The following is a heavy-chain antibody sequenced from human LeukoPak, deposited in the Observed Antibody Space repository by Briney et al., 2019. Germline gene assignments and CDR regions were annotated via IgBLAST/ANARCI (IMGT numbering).Heavy chain of an antibody. D-gene: IGHD3-22*01. V-gene: IGHV4-31*03. J-gene: IGHJ4*02. CDR3: AREAYYDSSGPHLDY. Sequence: SETLSLTCTVSGGSISSSSYYWGWIRQHPGKGLEWIGYIYYSGSTYYNPSLKSRVTISVDTSKNQFSLKLSSVTAADTAVYYCAREAYYDSSGPHLDYWGQGTLVTVSS. CDR1: GGSISSSSYY. CDR2: IYYSGST.